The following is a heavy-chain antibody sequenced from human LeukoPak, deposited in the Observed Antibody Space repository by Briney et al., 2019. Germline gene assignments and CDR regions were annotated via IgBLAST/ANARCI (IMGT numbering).Heavy chain of an antibody. CDR2: IIPIFGTA. CDR1: GGTFSSYA. CDR3: ARGRVRGVIITPLDY. V-gene: IGHV1-69*05. J-gene: IGHJ4*02. D-gene: IGHD3-10*01. Sequence: SVKVSCKASGGTFSSYATSWVRQAPGQGLEWMGRIIPIFGTANYAQTFQGRVTITTDESTSTAYMELSSLRSEDTAVYYCARGRVRGVIITPLDYWGQGTLVTVSS.